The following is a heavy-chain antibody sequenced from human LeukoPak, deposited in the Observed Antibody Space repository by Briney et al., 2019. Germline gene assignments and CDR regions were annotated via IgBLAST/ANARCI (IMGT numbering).Heavy chain of an antibody. D-gene: IGHD5-18*01. CDR3: ARAPRAAMVYYYYMDV. Sequence: GASVKVSCKASGGTFSSYAISCVRQAPGQGLEWMGRIIPILGIANYAQKFQGRVTITADKSTSTAYMELSSLRSEDTAVYYCARAPRAAMVYYYYMDVWGKGTTVTVSS. J-gene: IGHJ6*03. V-gene: IGHV1-69*04. CDR1: GGTFSSYA. CDR2: IIPILGIA.